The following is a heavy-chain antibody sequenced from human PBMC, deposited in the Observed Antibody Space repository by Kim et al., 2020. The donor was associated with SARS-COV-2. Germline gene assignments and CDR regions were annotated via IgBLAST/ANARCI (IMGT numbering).Heavy chain of an antibody. CDR3: ARSTGHFDY. Sequence: STRYYADTVQDRFTISRDDAKNSLYLQMNRLRDEDTAVYYCARSTGHFDYWGQGTLVTVSS. J-gene: IGHJ4*02. V-gene: IGHV3-48*02. CDR2: STR.